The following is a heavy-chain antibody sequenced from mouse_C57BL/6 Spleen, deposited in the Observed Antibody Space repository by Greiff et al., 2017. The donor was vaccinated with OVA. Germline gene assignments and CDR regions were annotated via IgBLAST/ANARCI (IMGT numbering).Heavy chain of an antibody. CDR2: IDPEDGDT. J-gene: IGHJ2*01. V-gene: IGHV14-1*01. Sequence: DVKLQESGAELVRPGASVKLSCTASGFNIKDYYMHWVKQRPEQGLEWIGRIDPEDGDTEYAPKFQGKATMTADTSSNTAYLQLSSLTSEDTAVYYCTTCGSSDYFDYWGQGTTLTVSS. CDR3: TTCGSSDYFDY. D-gene: IGHD1-1*01. CDR1: GFNIKDYY.